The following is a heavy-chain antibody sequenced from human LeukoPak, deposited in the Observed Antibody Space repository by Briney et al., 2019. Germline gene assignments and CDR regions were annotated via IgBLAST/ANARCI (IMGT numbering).Heavy chain of an antibody. V-gene: IGHV1-69*06. D-gene: IGHD4-17*01. CDR1: GATFSSYA. J-gene: IGHJ5*02. CDR3: ARAMTTVTTVLRGWFDP. Sequence: ASVKVSRKASGATFSSYAISWVRQAPGQGLEWMGGIIPIFGTANYAQKFQGRVTITADKSTSTAYMELSSLRSEDTAVYYCARAMTTVTTVLRGWFDPWGQGTLVTVSS. CDR2: IIPIFGTA.